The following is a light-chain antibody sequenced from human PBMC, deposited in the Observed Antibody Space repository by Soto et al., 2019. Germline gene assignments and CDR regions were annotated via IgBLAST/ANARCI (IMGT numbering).Light chain of an antibody. J-gene: IGKJ4*01. CDR1: QRVSRSY. Sequence: ELVLPPSPGTLPLSPGERATLSCRASQRVSRSYLAWSQQKPGQAPRLLIYGASRRATAIPDRFRGSGSGTDFTRTIIRLEPEDFAVYYCQQYGSSPALAFGGGTKVEIK. V-gene: IGKV3-20*01. CDR3: QQYGSSPALA. CDR2: GAS.